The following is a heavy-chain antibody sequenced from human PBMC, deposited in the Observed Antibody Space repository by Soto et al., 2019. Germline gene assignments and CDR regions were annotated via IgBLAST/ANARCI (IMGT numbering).Heavy chain of an antibody. CDR1: GDAVSSNNYY. Sequence: SETLSVTGPVLGDAVSSNNYYWSWIRQRPGKGLEWIGYIHYSGDSYDNPSLTSRITMSMDVSKNQFSLNLRSVTAADTAIYYCARDVNDSSGSQGFDYWGQGTLVSV. V-gene: IGHV4-31*03. D-gene: IGHD3-22*01. CDR2: IHYSGDS. J-gene: IGHJ4*02. CDR3: ARDVNDSSGSQGFDY.